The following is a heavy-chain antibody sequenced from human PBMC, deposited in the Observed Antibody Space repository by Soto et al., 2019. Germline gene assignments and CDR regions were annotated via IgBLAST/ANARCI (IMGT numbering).Heavy chain of an antibody. V-gene: IGHV1-69*02. CDR3: ARGITGTRGDYNWFDP. CDR2: IIPILGIA. D-gene: IGHD1-20*01. Sequence: ALVPVSCKASGGTFRSYTISWVQQATGQGLEWMGRIIPILGIANYAQKFQGRVTITADKSTSTAYMELSSLRSEDTAVYYCARGITGTRGDYNWFDPWGQGTLVTVSS. J-gene: IGHJ5*02. CDR1: GGTFRSYT.